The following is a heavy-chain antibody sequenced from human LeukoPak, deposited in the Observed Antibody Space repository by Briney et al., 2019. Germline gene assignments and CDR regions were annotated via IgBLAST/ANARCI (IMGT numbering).Heavy chain of an antibody. J-gene: IGHJ6*02. CDR2: IKQDGSEK. CDR1: GFTFSSYW. CDR3: ARDRFGTGYYYYGMDV. V-gene: IGHV3-7*01. D-gene: IGHD3-10*01. Sequence: GGSLRLSCAASGFTFSSYWMSWVRQAPGKGLEWVANIKQDGSEKYYVDSVKGRFTISRDNAKNSLYLQMNRLRAEDTAVCYCARDRFGTGYYYYGMDVWGQGTTVTVSS.